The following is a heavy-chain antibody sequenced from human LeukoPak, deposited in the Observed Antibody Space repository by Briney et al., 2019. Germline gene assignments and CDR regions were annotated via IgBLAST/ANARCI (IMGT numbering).Heavy chain of an antibody. J-gene: IGHJ3*02. D-gene: IGHD5-18*01. CDR2: ISGSGGST. CDR3: AKDTRGYSYGYGAFDI. Sequence: GGSLRLSCAASGFTFSSYAMGWVRQAPGKGLEWVSAISGSGGSTYYADSVKGRFTISRDNSKNTLYLQMNSLRAEDTAVYYCAKDTRGYSYGYGAFDIWGQGTMVTVSS. CDR1: GFTFSSYA. V-gene: IGHV3-23*01.